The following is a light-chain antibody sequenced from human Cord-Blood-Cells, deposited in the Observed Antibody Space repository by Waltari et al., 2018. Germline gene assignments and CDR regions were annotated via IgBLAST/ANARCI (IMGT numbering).Light chain of an antibody. CDR2: DAS. CDR1: QDISNY. Sequence: DIQMTQSPSSLSASVGDRVTITCQASQDISNYLNWYQQKPGKAPKLLIYDASNLETGVPSRFSGSGSGTDFTFTSNSLQPEDIATEYCQQYDNLPLTFGGGTKVEIK. J-gene: IGKJ4*01. CDR3: QQYDNLPLT. V-gene: IGKV1-33*01.